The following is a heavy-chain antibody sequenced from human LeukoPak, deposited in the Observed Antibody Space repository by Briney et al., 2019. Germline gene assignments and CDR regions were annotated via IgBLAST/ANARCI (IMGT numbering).Heavy chain of an antibody. V-gene: IGHV4-4*02. CDR3: ARRRATVTSRVAFDI. CDR1: GGSISSSNW. Sequence: PSETLSLTCAVSGGSISSSNWWSWVRQPPGKGLEWIGEIYHSGSTNYNPSLKSRVTISVDKSKNQFSLKLSSVTAADTAVYYCARRRATVTSRVAFDIWGQGTMVTASS. D-gene: IGHD4-17*01. J-gene: IGHJ3*02. CDR2: IYHSGST.